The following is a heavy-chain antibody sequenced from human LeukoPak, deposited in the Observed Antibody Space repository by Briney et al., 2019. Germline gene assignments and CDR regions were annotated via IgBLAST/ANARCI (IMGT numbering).Heavy chain of an antibody. CDR2: INHSGST. Sequence: PSETLSPTCAVYGGSFSGYYWSWIRQPPGKGLEWIGEINHSGSTNYNPSLKSRVTISVDTSKNQFPLKLSSVTAADTAMYYCARDRAGYYDSSGYFDYWGQGTLVTVSS. J-gene: IGHJ4*02. V-gene: IGHV4-34*01. D-gene: IGHD3-22*01. CDR3: ARDRAGYYDSSGYFDY. CDR1: GGSFSGYY.